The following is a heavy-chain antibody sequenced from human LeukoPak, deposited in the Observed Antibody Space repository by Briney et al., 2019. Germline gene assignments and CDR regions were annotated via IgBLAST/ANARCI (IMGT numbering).Heavy chain of an antibody. V-gene: IGHV3-53*01. CDR3: ARDGGSFRRPFDY. Sequence: GGSLRLSCAASGFTVSNYYMSWVRQAPGKGPGWVSIIYSGGTTYYADSVKGRFTVSRDHSKNTLYFQMNSLRAEDTATYYCARDGGSFRRPFDYWGQGTLVTVSS. D-gene: IGHD1-26*01. J-gene: IGHJ4*02. CDR2: IYSGGTT. CDR1: GFTVSNYY.